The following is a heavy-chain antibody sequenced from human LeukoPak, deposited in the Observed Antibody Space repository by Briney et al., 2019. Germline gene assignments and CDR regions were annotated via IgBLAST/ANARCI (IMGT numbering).Heavy chain of an antibody. CDR1: GFTFSNYS. V-gene: IGHV3-21*04. Sequence: PGGSLRLSCAASGFTFSNYSMNWVRQAPGKGLEWVSSISSSSSYIYYADSVKGRFTSSRDNAKNSLYLQMNSLRAEDTAFYYCARGPVGARGGLDYWGQGTLVTVSS. CDR3: ARGPVGARGGLDY. CDR2: ISSSSSYI. D-gene: IGHD1-26*01. J-gene: IGHJ4*02.